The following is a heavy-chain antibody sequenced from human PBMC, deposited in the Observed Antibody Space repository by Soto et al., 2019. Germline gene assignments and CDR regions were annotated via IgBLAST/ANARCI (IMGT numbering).Heavy chain of an antibody. CDR3: ARDSPSPGISPIDY. CDR2: INTCGDII. CDR1: GFTFSTHS. J-gene: IGHJ4*02. V-gene: IGHV3-21*01. Sequence: EVQLLESGGGLVKPGGSLRLSCAASGFTFSTHSMNWVRQAPGKGLEWVSCINTCGDIIYYADSVKGRFTISRDNAKNSLYLQMNSLRAEDTAVYFCARDSPSPGISPIDYWGQGTLVAVSS.